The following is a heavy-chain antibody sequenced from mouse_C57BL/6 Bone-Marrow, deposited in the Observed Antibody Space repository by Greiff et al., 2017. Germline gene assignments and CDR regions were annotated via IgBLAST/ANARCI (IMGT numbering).Heavy chain of an antibody. CDR3: ATHYYYGSSYEDY. CDR1: GYAFTNYL. CDR2: INPGSGGT. V-gene: IGHV1-54*01. Sequence: LQQSGAELVRPGTSVKVSCKASGYAFTNYLIEWVKQRPGQGLEWIGVINPGSGGTNYNEKFQGKATLTAAKSSSTAYMQLSSLTSEDSAVYFCATHYYYGSSYEDYWGQGTTLTVSS. J-gene: IGHJ2*01. D-gene: IGHD1-1*01.